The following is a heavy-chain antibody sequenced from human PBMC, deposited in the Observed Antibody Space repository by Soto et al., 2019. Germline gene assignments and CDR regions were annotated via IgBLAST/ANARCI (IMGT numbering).Heavy chain of an antibody. D-gene: IGHD5-12*01. V-gene: IGHV4-30-4*01. CDR1: GGSISSVDYY. Sequence: SETLSLTCTVSGGSISSVDYYWSWILQPPGKGLEWIGYIYYSGSTYYNPSLKSRVTISGDTSKNQFTLKLSSVTAADTAVYYPERTDIVATMNEYSGQATLVTVSS. CDR2: IYYSGST. J-gene: IGHJ4*02. CDR3: ERTDIVATMNEY.